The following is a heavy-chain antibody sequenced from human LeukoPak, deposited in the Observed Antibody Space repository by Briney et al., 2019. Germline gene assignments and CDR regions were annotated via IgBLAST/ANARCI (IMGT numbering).Heavy chain of an antibody. D-gene: IGHD3-10*01. CDR3: SSLRGSGSYYRDY. CDR1: GFTFGDYA. CDR2: IRSKAYGGTT. J-gene: IGHJ4*02. Sequence: GGSLRLSCKPSGFTFGDYAMSWFRQAPGKGLEWVGFIRSKAYGGTTEYAASVKGRFTISRDDSKSIAYLQMNSLKTEDTAVYYCSSLRGSGSYYRDYWGQGTLVTVSS. V-gene: IGHV3-49*03.